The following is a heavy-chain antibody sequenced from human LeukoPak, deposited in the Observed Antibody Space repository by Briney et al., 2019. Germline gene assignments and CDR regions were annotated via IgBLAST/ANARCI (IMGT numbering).Heavy chain of an antibody. J-gene: IGHJ6*03. Sequence: GGSLRLSCAASGFTFSSYAMHWVRQAPGKGLEWVEVISYDGSNKYYADSVKGRFTISRDNSKNTLYLQMNSLRAEDTAVYYCARVVVPAARGYYYYYMDVWGKGTTVTVSS. CDR2: ISYDGSNK. CDR1: GFTFSSYA. D-gene: IGHD2-2*01. V-gene: IGHV3-30*01. CDR3: ARVVVPAARGYYYYYMDV.